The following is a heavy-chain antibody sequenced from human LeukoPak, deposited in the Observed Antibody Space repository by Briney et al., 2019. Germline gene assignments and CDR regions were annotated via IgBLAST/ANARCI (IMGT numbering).Heavy chain of an antibody. CDR2: TYYSGST. CDR3: ARHAYYGSGSYRFDFEY. CDR1: GGSISSYY. J-gene: IGHJ4*02. D-gene: IGHD3-10*01. Sequence: SETLSLTCTGSGGSISSYYWSWIRQPPGKGLEWIGYTYYSGSTNYNPSLKSRVTISVDTSKNQFSLNLRSVTAAATAVYYCARHAYYGSGSYRFDFEYWGQGILVTVSS. V-gene: IGHV4-59*08.